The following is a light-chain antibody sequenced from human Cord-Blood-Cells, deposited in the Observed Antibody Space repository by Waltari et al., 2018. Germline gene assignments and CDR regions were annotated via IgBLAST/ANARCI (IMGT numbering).Light chain of an antibody. CDR3: QQSYSTPLT. CDR2: AAS. CDR1: QSISSY. V-gene: IGKV1-39*01. J-gene: IGKJ4*01. Sequence: DMQMTQLPSSLSASVGARVTITCRASQSISSYLNWNQQKPRKAPKLLIYAASSLQSGVPSRFSGSGAGTDFTLTISSLQPEDFATYYCQQSYSTPLTLGGGTKVEI.